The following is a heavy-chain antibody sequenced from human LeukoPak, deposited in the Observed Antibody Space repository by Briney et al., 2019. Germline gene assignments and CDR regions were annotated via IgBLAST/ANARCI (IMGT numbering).Heavy chain of an antibody. V-gene: IGHV3-33*01. J-gene: IGHJ4*02. CDR3: ARDRTRDCSGGGCYRHYFDY. CDR1: GFTFSSYG. Sequence: PGGSLRLSCAASGFTFSSYGMHWVRQAPGKGLEWVAIIWYDGSNKYYADTVRGRFTISRDNSKNTLYLQMNSLRAEDTAMYYCARDRTRDCSGGGCYRHYFDYWGQGTLVTVSS. CDR2: IWYDGSNK. D-gene: IGHD2-15*01.